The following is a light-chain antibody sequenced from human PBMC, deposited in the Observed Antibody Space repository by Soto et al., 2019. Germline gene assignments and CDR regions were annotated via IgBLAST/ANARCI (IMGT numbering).Light chain of an antibody. CDR3: QHYSNYLWT. CDR2: DAS. Sequence: DIQMTQSPSTLSASVGDRVTITCRASQSISNWLAWYQQKPGKAPKLLIYDASSLESGVPSRFSGSGSGTEFTLTISRLQPDDFATFYCQHYSNYLWTFGQGTKVEIK. V-gene: IGKV1-5*01. CDR1: QSISNW. J-gene: IGKJ1*01.